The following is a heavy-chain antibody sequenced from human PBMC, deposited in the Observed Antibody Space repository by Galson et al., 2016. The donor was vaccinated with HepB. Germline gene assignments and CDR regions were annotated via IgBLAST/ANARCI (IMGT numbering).Heavy chain of an antibody. J-gene: IGHJ4*02. Sequence: SLRLSCAASGFTFSYAWMTWVRQAPGKGLEWVGRIKSKTDGGTTDYAAHVKGRFNISRDDSKNTLYLQMNILKTEDTGMYFCTISRGIDFWGQGTLVTVSS. CDR3: TISRGIDF. V-gene: IGHV3-15*01. D-gene: IGHD3-9*01. CDR2: IKSKTDGGTT. CDR1: GFTFSYAW.